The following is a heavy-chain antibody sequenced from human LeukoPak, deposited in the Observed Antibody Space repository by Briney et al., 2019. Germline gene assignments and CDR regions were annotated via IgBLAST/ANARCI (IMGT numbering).Heavy chain of an antibody. CDR2: IKQDGSEK. CDR1: GFTFSSYW. D-gene: IGHD2-15*01. V-gene: IGHV3-7*01. J-gene: IGHJ6*04. CDR3: ASWLCSGGSCPRVGDV. Sequence: GGSLRLSCAASGFTFSSYWMSWVRQAPGKGLEWVANIKQDGSEKYYVDSVKGRFTISRDNAKTSLYLQMNSLRAEDTAVYYCASWLCSGGSCPRVGDVWGKGTTVTVSS.